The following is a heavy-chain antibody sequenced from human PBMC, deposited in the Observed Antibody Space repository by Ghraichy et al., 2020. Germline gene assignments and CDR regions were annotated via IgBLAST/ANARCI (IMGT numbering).Heavy chain of an antibody. J-gene: IGHJ5*02. V-gene: IGHV4-4*07. Sequence: LSLTCTVSGGSISSYYWSWIRQPAGKGLEWIGRIYTSGSTNYNPSLKSRVTMSVDTSKNQFSLKLSSVTAADTAVYYCARDYCGGDCYSGGAWFDPWGQGTLVTVSS. CDR1: GGSISSYY. D-gene: IGHD2-21*02. CDR2: IYTSGST. CDR3: ARDYCGGDCYSGGAWFDP.